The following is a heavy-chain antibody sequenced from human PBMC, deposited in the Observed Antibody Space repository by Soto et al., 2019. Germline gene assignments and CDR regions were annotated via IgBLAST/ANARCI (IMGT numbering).Heavy chain of an antibody. CDR1: GFTFSSYW. CDR2: INSDGSST. Sequence: GESLKISCAASGFTFSSYWMHWVRQAPGKGLVWVSRINSDGSSTSYADSVKGRFTISRDNAKNTLYLQMNSLSAEDTAVYYCARDYDFWSGYPTGANWFDPWGQGTLVTVSS. D-gene: IGHD3-3*01. CDR3: ARDYDFWSGYPTGANWFDP. J-gene: IGHJ5*02. V-gene: IGHV3-74*01.